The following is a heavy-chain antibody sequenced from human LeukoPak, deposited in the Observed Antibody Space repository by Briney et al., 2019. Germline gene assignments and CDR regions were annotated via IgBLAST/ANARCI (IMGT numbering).Heavy chain of an antibody. CDR1: GFTFSSQS. V-gene: IGHV3-48*01. Sequence: PGGSLRLSCAASGFTFSSQSMSWVRQAPGEGLEWVSYISASSGTIYYADSVKGRFTIARDNAKNSLYLQMNRLRAEDTATYYCAKYRTGPPYGLDVWGQGTTVTVSS. J-gene: IGHJ6*02. D-gene: IGHD5-12*01. CDR3: AKYRTGPPYGLDV. CDR2: ISASSGTI.